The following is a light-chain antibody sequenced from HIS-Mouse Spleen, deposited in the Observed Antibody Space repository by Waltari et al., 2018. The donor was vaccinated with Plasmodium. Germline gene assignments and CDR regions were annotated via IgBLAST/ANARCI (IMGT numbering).Light chain of an antibody. CDR1: ALPNKY. CDR3: YSTDSSGNHRV. J-gene: IGLJ3*02. V-gene: IGLV3-10*01. Sequence: SYELTQPPSVSVSPGQTARITCSGDALPNKYAYWYQEKSGQAPVLVNYEDSKRTSGIHGRFSGSSSGTMATLTIRGAQVEDEADYYCYSTDSSGNHRVFGGGTKLTVL. CDR2: EDS.